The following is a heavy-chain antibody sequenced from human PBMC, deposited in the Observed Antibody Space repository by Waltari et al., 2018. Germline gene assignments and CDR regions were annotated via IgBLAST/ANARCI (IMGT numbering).Heavy chain of an antibody. CDR1: GGSISSHY. V-gene: IGHV4-59*11. Sequence: QVQLQESGPGLVKPSETLSLTCTVSGGSISSHYWSWIRQPPGKGLEWIGYIYYSGSTNYNPSLKSRVTIAVDTSKNQFSLKLSSVTAADTAVYYCASGAAAGTVDYWGQGTLVTVSS. D-gene: IGHD6-13*01. CDR3: ASGAAAGTVDY. CDR2: IYYSGST. J-gene: IGHJ4*02.